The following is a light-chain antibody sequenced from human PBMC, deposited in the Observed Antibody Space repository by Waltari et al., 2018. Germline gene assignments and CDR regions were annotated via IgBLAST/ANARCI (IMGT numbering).Light chain of an antibody. CDR3: QQYGSSPYT. V-gene: IGKV3-20*01. J-gene: IGKJ2*01. CDR2: ETS. Sequence: EIVLTQSPGTLSLSTGETATLSCRASHSLNKNCLAWYRQRPGQAPGLLIHETSRRTTGIPDRFSGSGSGTDFALTISRLEAEDSAVYYCQQYGSSPYTFGQGTKLEIK. CDR1: HSLNKNC.